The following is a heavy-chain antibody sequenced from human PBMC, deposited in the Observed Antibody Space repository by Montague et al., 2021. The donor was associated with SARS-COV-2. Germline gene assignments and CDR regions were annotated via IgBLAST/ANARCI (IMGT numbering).Heavy chain of an antibody. D-gene: IGHD2-15*01. CDR2: IKQDGSEK. Sequence: SLRLSCAASGFTFSSYWMSWVRQAPGKGLEWVANIKQDGSEKYYVDSVKGRFTISRDNAKNSLYLQMNSLRAEDTAVYYCAGDLGAVVVAAIKYYYYGRDVWGQGTTVTVSS. V-gene: IGHV3-7*03. CDR3: AGDLGAVVVAAIKYYYYGRDV. CDR1: GFTFSSYW. J-gene: IGHJ6*02.